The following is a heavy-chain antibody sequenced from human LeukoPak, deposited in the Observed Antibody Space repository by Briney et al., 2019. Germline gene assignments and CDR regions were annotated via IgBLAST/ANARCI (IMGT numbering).Heavy chain of an antibody. CDR2: ISSGATTT. J-gene: IGHJ4*02. D-gene: IGHD1-26*01. Sequence: GGSLRLSCAASGFTLTSDSMNWVRQAPGKGLEWISYISSGATTTYYAGSVKGRFTISRDNAKNSLYLQMNSLRVEDTAVYYCARGTVGAKYWGQGTVVIVSS. CDR3: ARGTVGAKY. V-gene: IGHV3-48*04. CDR1: GFTLTSDS.